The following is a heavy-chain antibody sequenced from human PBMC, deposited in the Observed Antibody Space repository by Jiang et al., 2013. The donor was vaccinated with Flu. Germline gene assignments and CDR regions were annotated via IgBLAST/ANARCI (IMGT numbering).Heavy chain of an antibody. CDR3: ATWDSGSKSSGPYIYNYYNYGMDV. V-gene: IGHV3-33*03. D-gene: IGHD3-22*01. CDR2: IWYDGSNT. CDR1: GFTFSSYG. Sequence: VQLLESGGGVVQPGRSLRLSCAASGFTFSSYGMHWVRQAPGKGLEWVAVIWYDGSNTYYEDSVKGRFTISRDNSKNTLYLQMKSLSAEDTAVYYCATWDSGSKSSGPYIYNYYNYGMDVWGQGTTVTVSS. J-gene: IGHJ6*02.